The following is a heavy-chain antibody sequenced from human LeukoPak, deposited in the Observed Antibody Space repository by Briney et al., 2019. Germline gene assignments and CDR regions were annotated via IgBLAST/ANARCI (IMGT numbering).Heavy chain of an antibody. CDR1: GFTFSSYT. Sequence: QPGGSLRLPCAASGFTFSSYTMNWVRQPPGKGLEWVSNIGTSSTTIYYADSVKGRFTISRDNAKNSLYLQMNSLRADDTAVYYCARFAAGGSYYYYMDVWGKGTTVTVSS. J-gene: IGHJ6*03. CDR3: ARFAAGGSYYYYMDV. V-gene: IGHV3-48*01. D-gene: IGHD6-25*01. CDR2: IGTSSTTI.